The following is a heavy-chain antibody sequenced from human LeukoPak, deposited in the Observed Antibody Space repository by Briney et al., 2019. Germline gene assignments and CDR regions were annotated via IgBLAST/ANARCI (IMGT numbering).Heavy chain of an antibody. J-gene: IGHJ6*02. CDR3: ARDIEYNSSPSISNSYYGMDV. D-gene: IGHD6-6*01. V-gene: IGHV3-48*03. CDR1: GFTFSAYE. Sequence: GGSLRLSCAASGFTFSAYEMNWVRQAPGKGLEWISFISNSGSSIFYADSVKGRFIMSRDNAKNSVYLQMNSLTAADTAVYYCARDIEYNSSPSISNSYYGMDVWGQGTTVTVPS. CDR2: ISNSGSSI.